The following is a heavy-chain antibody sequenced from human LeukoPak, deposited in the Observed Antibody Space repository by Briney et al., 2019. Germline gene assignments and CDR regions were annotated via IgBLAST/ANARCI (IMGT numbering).Heavy chain of an antibody. V-gene: IGHV3-33*01. CDR3: ARDRPTGNYYSIDW. D-gene: IGHD1-26*01. J-gene: IGHJ4*02. CDR2: KWYDGSNK. CDR1: GFTFNDYG. Sequence: PGGSLRLSCSASGFTFNDYGFHWLRQAPGKGLEWVAVKWYDGSNKYYADSVKGRFTISRDNSKNTMSLQMSSLRDEDTAVYYCARDRPTGNYYSIDWWGQGTLVTVSS.